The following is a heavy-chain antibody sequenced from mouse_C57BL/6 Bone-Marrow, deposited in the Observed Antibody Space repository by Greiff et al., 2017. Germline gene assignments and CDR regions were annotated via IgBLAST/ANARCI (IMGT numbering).Heavy chain of an antibody. CDR2: FNPSSGST. D-gene: IGHD2-3*01. J-gene: IGHJ1*03. Sequence: VQLQQSGAELAKPGASVKLSCKASGYTFTSYCMHWVNQRPGQGLEWIGYFNPSSGSTKYNQKFKDKATLTADTSSSTAYMQISSLTYEYSAVYYGARSGDGYYWYFDYWGTGTTVTVSS. CDR1: GYTFTSYC. V-gene: IGHV1-7*01. CDR3: ARSGDGYYWYFDY.